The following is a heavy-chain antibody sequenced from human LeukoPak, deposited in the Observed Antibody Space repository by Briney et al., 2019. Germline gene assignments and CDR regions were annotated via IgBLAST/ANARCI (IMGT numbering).Heavy chain of an antibody. J-gene: IGHJ4*02. Sequence: GGSLRLSCAASGFTFSGYWMTWVRQAPGKGLEWVANIKQDGSEKHYVGSVKGRFTISRDNAKNSLFLQMNSLRAEDTAVYYCARENRAPYDWGQGTLVTVSS. CDR3: ARENRAPYD. CDR1: GFTFSGYW. CDR2: IKQDGSEK. D-gene: IGHD1-14*01. V-gene: IGHV3-7*01.